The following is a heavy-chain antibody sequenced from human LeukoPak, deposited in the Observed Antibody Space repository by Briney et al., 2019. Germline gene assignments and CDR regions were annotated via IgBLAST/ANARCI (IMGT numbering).Heavy chain of an antibody. V-gene: IGHV3-21*01. CDR3: ARARNSGWPYFDY. Sequence: PGGSLRLSCAGSGFIFKNYHMNWVRQAPGKGLEWVSYISSDTTDDYYADSVKGRFTISRDNARNSLYLQLNSLRVDDTAVYYCARARNSGWPYFDYWGQGTLVTVSS. CDR1: GFIFKNYH. D-gene: IGHD6-19*01. CDR2: ISSDTTDD. J-gene: IGHJ4*02.